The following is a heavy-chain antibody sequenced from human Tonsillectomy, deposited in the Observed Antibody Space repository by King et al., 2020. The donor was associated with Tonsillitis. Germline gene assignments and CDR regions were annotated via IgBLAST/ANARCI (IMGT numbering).Heavy chain of an antibody. D-gene: IGHD3-9*01. CDR3: ARYHLTYYSFLTGSGGDPQNAMDV. CDR1: GFTFSSYG. Sequence: EVQLVESGGGLVKPGGSLRLSCAASGFTFSSYGMNWVRQAPGKGLEWVSSISTSSTYIYYADSLKGRFTISRDNAKNSLYLQMNSLRAEDTAVYYCARYHLTYYSFLTGSGGDPQNAMDVWGQGTTVTVSS. J-gene: IGHJ6*02. CDR2: ISTSSTYI. V-gene: IGHV3-21*01.